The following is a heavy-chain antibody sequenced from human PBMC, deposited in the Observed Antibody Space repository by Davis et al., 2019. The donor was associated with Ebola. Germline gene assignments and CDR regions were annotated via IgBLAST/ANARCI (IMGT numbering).Heavy chain of an antibody. Sequence: TLSLTCTVSGGSISSNYWSWIRQPPGKALEWLALIYWDDDKRYSPSLKSRLTITKDTSKNQVVLTMTNMDPVDTATYYCAHSSGWHWGQGTLVTVSS. CDR3: AHSSGWH. J-gene: IGHJ4*02. V-gene: IGHV2-5*08. CDR2: IYWDDDK. CDR1: GGSISSNYW. D-gene: IGHD6-19*01.